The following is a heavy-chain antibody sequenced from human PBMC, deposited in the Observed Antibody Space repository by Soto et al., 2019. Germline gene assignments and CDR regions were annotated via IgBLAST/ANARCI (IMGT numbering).Heavy chain of an antibody. CDR1: GYAFSSYD. CDR3: ARVKRGYDAFDV. CDR2: MNPNTGVT. Sequence: VSVKVSCKASGYAFSSYDLNWVRQATGQGLEWMGWMNPNTGVTGYAQKFQGRVTVTRNTSISTAYMELSSLRSEDTAVYFCARVKRGYDAFDVWGQGTKVTVSS. J-gene: IGHJ3*01. V-gene: IGHV1-8*01. D-gene: IGHD6-13*01.